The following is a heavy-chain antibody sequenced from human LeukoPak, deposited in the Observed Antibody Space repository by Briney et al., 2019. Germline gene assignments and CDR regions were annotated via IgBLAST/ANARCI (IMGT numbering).Heavy chain of an antibody. J-gene: IGHJ3*02. V-gene: IGHV3-33*01. Sequence: GGSLRLSCAASGFTFSSYGMHWVRQAPGKGLEWVAVIWYDGSNKYYADSVKGRFTISRDNSKNTLYLQMNSLRAEDTAVYYCARDRWRDAFDIWGQGTMVTVSS. CDR1: GFTFSSYG. D-gene: IGHD4-23*01. CDR2: IWYDGSNK. CDR3: ARDRWRDAFDI.